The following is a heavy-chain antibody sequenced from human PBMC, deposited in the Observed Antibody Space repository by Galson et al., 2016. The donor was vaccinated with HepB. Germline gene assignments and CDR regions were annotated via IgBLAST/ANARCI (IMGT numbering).Heavy chain of an antibody. CDR2: ISYHGSNK. J-gene: IGHJ4*02. V-gene: IGHV3-30-3*01. D-gene: IGHD3-22*01. CDR1: GFTFSTYA. CDR3: AKEGNYNDGSGHYYFFDY. Sequence: SLRLSCAASGFTFSTYAIHWVRQAPGKGLEWVAVISYHGSNKYYADSVKGRFTISRDNSKNPLYLQMNSLRAEDTAVYYCAKEGNYNDGSGHYYFFDYWGQGTLVTVSS.